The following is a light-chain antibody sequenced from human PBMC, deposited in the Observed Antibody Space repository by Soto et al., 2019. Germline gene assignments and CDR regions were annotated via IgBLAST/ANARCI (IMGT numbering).Light chain of an antibody. V-gene: IGLV1-44*01. CDR3: VAWDDSLNGYVV. Sequence: QSVLTQPPSASGTPWQRVTISCSGSSSNIGSNTVNWYQQLPGTAPKLVIYSNNQRPSGVPDRFPGSKSGTSASLAISGLQSEDEADYYCVAWDDSLNGYVVFGGGTXVTVL. CDR1: SSNIGSNT. J-gene: IGLJ2*01. CDR2: SNN.